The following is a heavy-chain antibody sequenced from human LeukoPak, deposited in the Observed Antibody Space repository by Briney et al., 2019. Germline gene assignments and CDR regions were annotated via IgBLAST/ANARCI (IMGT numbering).Heavy chain of an antibody. CDR1: GGSFGGYY. CDR3: ARRMVRDIDY. D-gene: IGHD3-10*01. V-gene: IGHV4-34*01. J-gene: IGHJ4*02. Sequence: SEILSLTCAVYGGSFGGYYWSWIRQPPGKGLEWIGEINHSGSTNYNPSLKSRVTISVDTSKNQFSLKLSSVTAADTAVYYCARRMVRDIDYWGQGTLVTVSS. CDR2: INHSGST.